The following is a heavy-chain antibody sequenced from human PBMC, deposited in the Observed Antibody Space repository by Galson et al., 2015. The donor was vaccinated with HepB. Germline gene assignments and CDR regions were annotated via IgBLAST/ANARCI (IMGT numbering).Heavy chain of an antibody. V-gene: IGHV5-51*03. CDR2: IYPGDSDT. CDR1: GYSFTSYW. CDR3: AGAQSGHLYLTGKGYDAFDI. Sequence: QSGAEVKKPGESLKISCKGSGYSFTSYWIGWVCQMPGKGLEWMGIIYPGDSDTRYSPSFQGQVTISADKSISTAYLQWSSLKASDTAMYYCAGAQSGHLYLTGKGYDAFDIWGQGTMVTVSS. J-gene: IGHJ3*02. D-gene: IGHD1-20*01.